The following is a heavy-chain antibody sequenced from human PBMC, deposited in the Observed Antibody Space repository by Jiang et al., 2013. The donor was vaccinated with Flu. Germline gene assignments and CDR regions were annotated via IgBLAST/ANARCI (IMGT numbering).Heavy chain of an antibody. V-gene: IGHV4-34*01. CDR2: INRGGTT. J-gene: IGHJ4*02. Sequence: LLKPSETLSLTCGVFGGSLSGYYWTWIRQSPGKGLEWIGEINRGGTTNYNPSLKSRVTISVDRSKNQFSLNLRSVTAADTAVYYCARVWCSSTGCHSFFDYWGQGTLVTVSS. D-gene: IGHD2-2*01. CDR1: GGSLSGYY. CDR3: ARVWCSSTGCHSFFDY.